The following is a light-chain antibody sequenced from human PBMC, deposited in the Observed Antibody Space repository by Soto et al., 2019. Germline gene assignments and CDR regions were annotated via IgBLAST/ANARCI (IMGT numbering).Light chain of an antibody. CDR3: QQYDNLPLT. V-gene: IGKV1-33*01. Sequence: DIQMTQTPCSLSLSXGDGVPITXXASQDINNCLNWYHQKPGKAPKLLIFDASSLYTGVPSRFSGSGSGTHFTFTISSLQPEDTATYYCQQYDNLPLTFGPGTKVDIK. J-gene: IGKJ3*01. CDR2: DAS. CDR1: QDINNC.